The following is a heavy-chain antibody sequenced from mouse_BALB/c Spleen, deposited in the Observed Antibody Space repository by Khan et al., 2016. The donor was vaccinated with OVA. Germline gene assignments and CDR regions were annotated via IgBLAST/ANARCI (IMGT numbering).Heavy chain of an antibody. CDR3: ATSYFYGYYFDY. D-gene: IGHD1-1*01. CDR1: GFTFSSYG. CDR2: ISGDSNTI. Sequence: EVQLQESGGDLVQPGGSRKLSCAVSGFTFSSYGMHWVRQAPEKGLEWVAYISGDSNTIYYADTVKGRFTISRDNPRNTLFLQMTSLMSEDTAMYYCATSYFYGYYFDYWGPGTTLTVSS. J-gene: IGHJ2*01. V-gene: IGHV5-17*02.